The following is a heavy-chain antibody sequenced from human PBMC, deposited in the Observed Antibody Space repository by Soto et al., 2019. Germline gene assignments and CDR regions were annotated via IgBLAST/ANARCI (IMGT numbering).Heavy chain of an antibody. V-gene: IGHV4-59*04. J-gene: IGHJ5*02. D-gene: IGHD2-21*01. Sequence: SETLSLTCVVSGGSFSTYYYNWIRQPPGQGLEWIGYMYHSGNTYYNPSLKGRVTISLDHSRNQFSLRLNSVTAADTAVYFCASSKYDVVAGSVWFDPWGQGTLVTVSS. CDR3: ASSKYDVVAGSVWFDP. CDR1: GGSFSTYY. CDR2: MYHSGNT.